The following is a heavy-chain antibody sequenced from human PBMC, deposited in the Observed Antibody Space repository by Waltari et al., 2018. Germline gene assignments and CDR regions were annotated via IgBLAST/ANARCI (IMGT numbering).Heavy chain of an antibody. J-gene: IGHJ6*02. CDR3: ASGRVGTSQWGMDV. D-gene: IGHD1-26*01. Sequence: QVQLLESGPRLVKPPETLSPTSTVSGGPVSAYSWTWIRPPPEKGLEWIGYIYYTGSTSYNPSLKSRVTLSVDTSKNQFSLKMNSVTAADTAVYYCASGRVGTSQWGMDVWGQGTTVTVSS. CDR1: GGPVSAYS. CDR2: IYYTGST. V-gene: IGHV4-59*02.